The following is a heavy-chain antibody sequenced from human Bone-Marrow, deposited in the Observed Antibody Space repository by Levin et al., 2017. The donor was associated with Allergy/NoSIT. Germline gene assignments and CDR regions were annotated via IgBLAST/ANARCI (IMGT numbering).Heavy chain of an antibody. CDR3: ARDPAGGSYDITCYSVDH. Sequence: GESLKISCAASGFSFWHYTMNWVRQAPGKGLEWVSCISSSGDSTYYADSVKGRFTISRDTAKNSLYLQLNRLRDEETALYYCARDPAGGSYDITCYSVDHWGQGPLVTVSS. D-gene: IGHD3-22*01. J-gene: IGHJ4*02. CDR2: ISSSGDST. CDR1: GFSFWHYT. V-gene: IGHV3-48*02.